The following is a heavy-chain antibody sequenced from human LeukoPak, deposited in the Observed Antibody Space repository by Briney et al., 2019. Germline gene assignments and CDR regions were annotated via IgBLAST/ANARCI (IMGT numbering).Heavy chain of an antibody. CDR1: GFTFSSYR. D-gene: IGHD5-12*01. CDR3: ATDRTITSFDP. J-gene: IGHJ5*02. V-gene: IGHV3-21*01. Sequence: GGSLRLSCAASGFTFSSYRMNWVRQAPGKGLEWVSSISSSSSYIYYADSVKGRFTISRDNAKNSLYLQMNSLRAEDTAVYYCATDRTITSFDPWGQGTLVTVSS. CDR2: ISSSSSYI.